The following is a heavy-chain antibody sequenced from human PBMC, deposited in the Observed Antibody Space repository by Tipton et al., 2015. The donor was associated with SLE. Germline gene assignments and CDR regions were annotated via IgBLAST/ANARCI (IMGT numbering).Heavy chain of an antibody. CDR3: ARDSLGSSYYFDY. J-gene: IGHJ4*02. V-gene: IGHV4-34*01. CDR2: IKHSGST. Sequence: LSLTCAVYGGSFSGYYWSWIRQPPGKGLEWIGEIKHSGSTNYNPSLKSRVIISVDTAKNQFSLKLSSVTAADTAVYYCARDSLGSSYYFDYWGQGTLVTVSS. D-gene: IGHD1-26*01. CDR1: GGSFSGYY.